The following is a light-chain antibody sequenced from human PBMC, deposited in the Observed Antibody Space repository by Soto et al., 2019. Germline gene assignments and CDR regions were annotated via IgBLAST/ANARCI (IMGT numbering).Light chain of an antibody. Sequence: SLLTQPSSVSGSPGQSITVSCPGTSSDVGGYNYVSWYQQHPGKAPRLMIYDVTNRPSGVSDRFSGSKSGNTASLTISGLQAEDEADYYCSSYRRGSTYVFGTGTKVTVL. J-gene: IGLJ1*01. CDR1: SSDVGGYNY. CDR2: DVT. V-gene: IGLV2-14*03. CDR3: SSYRRGSTYV.